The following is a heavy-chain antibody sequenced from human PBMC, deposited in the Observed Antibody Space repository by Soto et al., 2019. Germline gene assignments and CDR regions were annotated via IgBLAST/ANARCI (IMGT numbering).Heavy chain of an antibody. CDR2: IIPIFGTA. J-gene: IGHJ6*02. CDR1: GGTFSSYA. D-gene: IGHD2-2*01. Sequence: QVQLVQSGAEVKKPGSSVKVSCKASGGTFSSYAISWVRQAPGQGLEWMGGIIPIFGTANYAQKFQGRVTITADKSTSTAYMELSSLRSEDTAVYYWAREGYQLLPPPIPYYYYGMDVGAQGTTVTVPS. CDR3: AREGYQLLPPPIPYYYYGMDV. V-gene: IGHV1-69*06.